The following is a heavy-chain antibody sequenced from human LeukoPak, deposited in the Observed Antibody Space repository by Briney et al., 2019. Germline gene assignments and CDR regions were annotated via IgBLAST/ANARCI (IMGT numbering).Heavy chain of an antibody. J-gene: IGHJ5*02. V-gene: IGHV5-51*01. CDR1: GYTFTDYW. CDR2: IYCDGSKT. CDR3: ARRAEPGMRWFDP. Sequence: GESLKISCEGSGYTFTDYWIGWVRQMPGKGREWMGIIYCDGSKTIYSPSFQSQVTISVDKSINTAYLQWSSLKASDTAIYFCARRAEPGMRWFDPWGQGTLVTVLS. D-gene: IGHD7-27*01.